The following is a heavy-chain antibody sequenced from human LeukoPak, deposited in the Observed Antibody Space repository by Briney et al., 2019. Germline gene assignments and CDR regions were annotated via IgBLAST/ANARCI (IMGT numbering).Heavy chain of an antibody. CDR1: GGSISSYY. V-gene: IGHV4-59*01. CDR2: IYYSGST. D-gene: IGHD2-15*01. J-gene: IGHJ3*02. CDR3: ARDLEGYCSGGSCYSYAFDI. Sequence: SETLSLTCTVSGGSISSYYCSWIRQPPGKGLEWIGYIYYSGSTNYNPSLKSRVTISVDTSKNQFSLKLSSVTAADTAVYYCARDLEGYCSGGSCYSYAFDIWGQGTMVTVSS.